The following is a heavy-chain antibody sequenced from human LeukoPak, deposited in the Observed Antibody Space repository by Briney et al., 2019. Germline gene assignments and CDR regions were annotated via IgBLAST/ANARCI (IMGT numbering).Heavy chain of an antibody. V-gene: IGHV3-9*01. CDR3: AKGDSSGLQYYFDY. CDR1: GFTFDDYA. Sequence: GRSLRLSCAASGFTFDDYAMHWVRQAPGKGLEWVSGIGWNSGSIGYADSVKGRFTISRDNAKNSLYLQMNGLRAEDTALYYCAKGDSSGLQYYFDYWGQGTLVTVSS. CDR2: IGWNSGSI. D-gene: IGHD3-22*01. J-gene: IGHJ4*02.